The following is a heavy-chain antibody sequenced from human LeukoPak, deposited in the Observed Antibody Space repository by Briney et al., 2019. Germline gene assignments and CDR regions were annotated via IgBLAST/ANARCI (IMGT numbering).Heavy chain of an antibody. J-gene: IGHJ4*02. CDR2: IDTGTSTI. D-gene: IGHD6-13*01. CDR3: ARIAAADHFDY. CDR1: GFTFTSYW. Sequence: PGGSLRLSCAASGFTFTSYWTSWVRQAPGGGLEWVSYIDTGTSTIYYADSVKGRFTISKENAKTSLYLQMNSLRTEDTAVYYCARIAAADHFDYWGQGTLVTVPS. V-gene: IGHV3-48*01.